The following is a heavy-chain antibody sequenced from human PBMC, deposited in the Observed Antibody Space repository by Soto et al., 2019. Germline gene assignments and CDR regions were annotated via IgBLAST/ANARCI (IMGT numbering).Heavy chain of an antibody. Sequence: SETLSLTCTVSGGSISSYYWSWIRQPPGKGLEWIGYIYYSGSTNYNPSLKSRVTISVDTSKNQSSLKLSSATAADTAVYYCARGDYYDSSGYSPSDYWGQGTLVTVSS. CDR2: IYYSGST. CDR3: ARGDYYDSSGYSPSDY. D-gene: IGHD3-22*01. CDR1: GGSISSYY. V-gene: IGHV4-59*01. J-gene: IGHJ4*02.